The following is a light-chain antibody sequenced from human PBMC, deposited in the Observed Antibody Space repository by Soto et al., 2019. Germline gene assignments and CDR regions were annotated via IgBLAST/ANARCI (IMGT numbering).Light chain of an antibody. CDR3: HYYGRSSHA. CDR2: DAS. V-gene: IGKV3-11*01. CDR1: QNVSNH. Sequence: EIEMTQPPSTLSSSPGDRATITCGASQNVSNHVTWYQHKPGKAPRLLIYDASTMATGIPTRFSGSGSGTDFKLTISRLEPEDFAIYYCHYYGRSSHAFGGGTKVDI. J-gene: IGKJ4*01.